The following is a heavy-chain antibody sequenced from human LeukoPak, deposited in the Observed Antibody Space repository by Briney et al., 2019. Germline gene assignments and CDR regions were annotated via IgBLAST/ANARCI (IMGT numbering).Heavy chain of an antibody. CDR1: GGTFSSHA. V-gene: IGHV1-69*04. CDR3: ARGPYGSGSLY. D-gene: IGHD3-10*01. CDR2: IIPILGIA. Sequence: SVKVSCKASGGTFSSHAISWVRQVPGQGLEWVGRIIPILGIANYAQKFQGRVTITADKSTSTAYMELSSLRSEDTAVYYCARGPYGSGSLYWGQGTLVTVSS. J-gene: IGHJ4*02.